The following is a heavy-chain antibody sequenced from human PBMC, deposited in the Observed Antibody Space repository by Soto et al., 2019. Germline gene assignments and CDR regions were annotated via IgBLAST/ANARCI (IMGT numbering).Heavy chain of an antibody. CDR2: IYTSGST. CDR3: ARDSGAVDRRYSYGPWFDY. D-gene: IGHD5-18*01. Sequence: SETLSLTCTVSGGSISSYYWSWIRQPAGKGLEWIGRIYTSGSTNYNPSLKSRVTMSVDTSKNQFSLKLSSVTAADTAVYYCARDSGAVDRRYSYGPWFDYWGQGTLVTV. V-gene: IGHV4-4*07. J-gene: IGHJ4*02. CDR1: GGSISSYY.